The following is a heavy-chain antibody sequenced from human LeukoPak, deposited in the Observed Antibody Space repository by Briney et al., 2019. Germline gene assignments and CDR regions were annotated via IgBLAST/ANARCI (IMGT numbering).Heavy chain of an antibody. CDR2: IHHTGRT. CDR1: GGPITNDNW. CDR3: ARGMGITMVRGVNAFDI. J-gene: IGHJ3*02. Sequence: SGTLSLTCVVSGGPITNDNWWNWVRQPPGKGLEWIGEIHHTGRTNYNPSLKSRVTISVDTSKNQFSLKLSSVTAADTAVYYCARGMGITMVRGVNAFDIWGQGTMVTVSS. D-gene: IGHD3-10*01. V-gene: IGHV4-4*02.